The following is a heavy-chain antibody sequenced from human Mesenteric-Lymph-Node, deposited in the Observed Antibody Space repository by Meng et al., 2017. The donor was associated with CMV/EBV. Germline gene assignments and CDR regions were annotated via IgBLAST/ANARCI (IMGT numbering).Heavy chain of an antibody. Sequence: ETLGPTCAAYGSAFTRYYWSWIRQSTGKGLKWIGEINHRESTNYNPSLKSRVTISVDTSKSQFSLNLTSVTAADTAVYYCARPQNTWGQGTLVTVSS. CDR3: ARPQNT. V-gene: IGHV4-34*01. CDR2: INHREST. CDR1: GSAFTRYY. D-gene: IGHD2/OR15-2a*01. J-gene: IGHJ4*02.